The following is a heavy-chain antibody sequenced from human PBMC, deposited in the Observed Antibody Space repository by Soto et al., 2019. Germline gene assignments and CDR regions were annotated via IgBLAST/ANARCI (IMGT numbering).Heavy chain of an antibody. V-gene: IGHV3-53*01. CDR3: ARDRRWLRPYYYYGMDV. CDR1: GFTVSSNY. CDR2: IYSGGST. Sequence: GGSLRLSCAASGFTVSSNYMSWVRQAPGKGLEWVSVIYSGGSTYYADSVKGRFTISRDNSKNTLYLQMNSLRAEDTTVYYCARDRRWLRPYYYYGMDVWGQGTTVTVSS. D-gene: IGHD5-12*01. J-gene: IGHJ6*02.